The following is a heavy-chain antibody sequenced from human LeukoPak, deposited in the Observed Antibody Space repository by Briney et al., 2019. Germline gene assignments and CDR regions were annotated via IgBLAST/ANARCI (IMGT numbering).Heavy chain of an antibody. V-gene: IGHV3-7*03. D-gene: IGHD1-14*01. Sequence: AGGSLSLSCAASGFTFSSYWMSWVRQAPGKGLEWVANIKQDGSEKYYVDSVKGRFTISRDNAKTSLYLQMNSLRAEDTAVYYCARDVLAAGATGTFDIWGQGTMVTVSS. CDR2: IKQDGSEK. CDR3: ARDVLAAGATGTFDI. CDR1: GFTFSSYW. J-gene: IGHJ3*02.